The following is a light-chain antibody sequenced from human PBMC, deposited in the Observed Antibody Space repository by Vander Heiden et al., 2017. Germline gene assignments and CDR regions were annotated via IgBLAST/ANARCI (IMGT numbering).Light chain of an antibody. Sequence: EIVLTQSPGTLSLSPGERATLSCRASQSVGSYYLAWYQRKPGQAPRLLIYGGFTRATGIPDRFSGSGSGTDFTLTISRREPEDFAVYYWQQDDSSITFGQGTRLEIK. CDR1: QSVGSYY. J-gene: IGKJ5*01. CDR2: GGF. V-gene: IGKV3-20*01. CDR3: QQDDSSIT.